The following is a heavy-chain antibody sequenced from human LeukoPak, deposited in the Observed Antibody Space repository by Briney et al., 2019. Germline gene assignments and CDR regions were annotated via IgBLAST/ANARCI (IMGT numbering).Heavy chain of an antibody. J-gene: IGHJ4*02. CDR2: IYYSGST. CDR3: AGPLLTYYSDSSAYS. CDR1: GGSISSSSYY. Sequence: KTSETLSLTCTVSGGSISSSSYYWGWIRQPPGKGLEWIGIIYYSGSTSYNPSLKSPVTISIDTSKNQFSLKLSSVTAADTAVYYCAGPLLTYYSDSSAYSWGQGTLVTVSS. V-gene: IGHV4-39*01. D-gene: IGHD3-22*01.